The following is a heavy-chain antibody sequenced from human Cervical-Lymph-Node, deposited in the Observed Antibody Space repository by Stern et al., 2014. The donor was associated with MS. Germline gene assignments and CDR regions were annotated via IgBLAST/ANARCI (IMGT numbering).Heavy chain of an antibody. CDR1: GFTFNHYW. J-gene: IGHJ3*02. Sequence: EVQLVESGGGLVKPGGSLRLFCAASGFTFNHYWMHWVRQAPGKGLVGVSRITTDAQSTKYADSVLGRFTISRDNAKNTVYLQMDSLRAEDTAVYFCARGGTGRTWGSFDIWGQGTMVTVSS. V-gene: IGHV3-74*02. CDR2: ITTDAQST. CDR3: ARGGTGRTWGSFDI. D-gene: IGHD3-16*01.